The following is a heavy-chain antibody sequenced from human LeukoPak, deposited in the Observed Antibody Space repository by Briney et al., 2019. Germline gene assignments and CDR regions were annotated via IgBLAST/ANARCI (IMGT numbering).Heavy chain of an antibody. CDR2: IIPIFGTA. CDR1: GGTFSRYS. J-gene: IGHJ6*02. Sequence: SVKVSCKASGGTFSRYSISWVRQAPGQGLEWMGGIIPIFGTANYAQKFQGRATMTTDTSTSTAYMELRSLSSDDTAVYYCGRGPKAGGPHHDMDVWGRGTTVTVSS. CDR3: GRGPKAGGPHHDMDV. V-gene: IGHV1-69*05. D-gene: IGHD2-15*01.